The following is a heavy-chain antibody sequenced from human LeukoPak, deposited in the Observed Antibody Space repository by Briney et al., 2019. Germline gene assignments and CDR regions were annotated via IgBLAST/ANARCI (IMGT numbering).Heavy chain of an antibody. J-gene: IGHJ4*02. Sequence: GGSLRLSCVASGFTLSSYAMSWVRQAPGKALEWVSAISGSGGSTYYADSVKGRFTISRDNSMHTLYLQMNSLRAEDTAVYYCAKSDYYDSSGHPSSFDYWGQGTLVTVSS. D-gene: IGHD3-22*01. CDR2: ISGSGGST. V-gene: IGHV3-23*01. CDR1: GFTLSSYA. CDR3: AKSDYYDSSGHPSSFDY.